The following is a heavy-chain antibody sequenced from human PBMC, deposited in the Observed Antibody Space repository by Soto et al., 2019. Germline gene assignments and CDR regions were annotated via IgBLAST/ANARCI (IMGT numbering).Heavy chain of an antibody. D-gene: IGHD3-22*01. J-gene: IGHJ4*02. Sequence: GGSLRLSCAASGFTFSSYAMSWVRQAPGKGLEWVSAISGSGGSTYYADSVKGRFTISRDNSKNTLYLQMNSLRAEDTAVYYCARRMYYYDSSGYYYVSFDYWGQGTLVTVSS. CDR2: ISGSGGST. V-gene: IGHV3-23*01. CDR3: ARRMYYYDSSGYYYVSFDY. CDR1: GFTFSSYA.